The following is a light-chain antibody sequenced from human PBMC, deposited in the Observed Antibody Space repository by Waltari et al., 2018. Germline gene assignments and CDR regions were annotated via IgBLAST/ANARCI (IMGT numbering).Light chain of an antibody. CDR3: SSYTTVSSVI. Sequence: QSALTKPASVSGSPGQSITISGTETTSDVGGYKYVSEYQQHPGKPPNLIIFVFSNRPSGVSNRFSGSKSCNTASLTVSGLQADDEADYYCSSYTTVSSVIFGGGTRLTVL. CDR2: VFS. V-gene: IGLV2-14*03. J-gene: IGLJ2*01. CDR1: TSDVGGYKY.